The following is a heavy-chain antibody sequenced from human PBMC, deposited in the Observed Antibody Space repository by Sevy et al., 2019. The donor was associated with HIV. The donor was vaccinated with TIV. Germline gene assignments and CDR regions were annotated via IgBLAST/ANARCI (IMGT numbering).Heavy chain of an antibody. D-gene: IGHD2-15*01. J-gene: IGHJ6*02. CDR3: AKGFCSGGTCPRDYYYYGMDV. CDR2: ISGSGRYT. CDR1: EFTFSSYA. V-gene: IGHV3-23*01. Sequence: GGSLRLSCAASEFTFSSYAMSWVRQAPGKGLKWVSSISGSGRYTYYADSVEGRFTISRDNSKNTLYVQMNSLRAEDTAVYYCAKGFCSGGTCPRDYYYYGMDVWGQRTTVTVSS.